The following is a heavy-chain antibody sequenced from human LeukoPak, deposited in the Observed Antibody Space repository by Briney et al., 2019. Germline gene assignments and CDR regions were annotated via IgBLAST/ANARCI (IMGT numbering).Heavy chain of an antibody. J-gene: IGHJ4*02. D-gene: IGHD3-3*01. CDR2: IRYDGSNR. CDR3: ATTIFGVVMPPGY. CDR1: GFTFSSYG. Sequence: GGSLRLSCAASGFTFSSYGMHWVRQAPGKGLEWVAFIRYDGSNRFYADSVKGRFTISRDNSKNTLYVQVNSLRAEDTAVYYCATTIFGVVMPPGYWGQGTLVTVSS. V-gene: IGHV3-30*02.